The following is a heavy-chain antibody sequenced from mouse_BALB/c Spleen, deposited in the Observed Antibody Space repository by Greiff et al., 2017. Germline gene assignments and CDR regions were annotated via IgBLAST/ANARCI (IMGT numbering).Heavy chain of an antibody. J-gene: IGHJ4*01. Sequence: EVMLVESGGGLVKPGGSLKLSCAASGFTFSDYYMYWVRQTPEKRLEWVATISDGGSYTYYPDSVKGRFNISRDNANNNLYLQMSSLKSEDTAMYYCARAYGYDEMDDWGEGTSVTVSS. D-gene: IGHD2-14*01. CDR3: ARAYGYDEMDD. V-gene: IGHV5-4*02. CDR1: GFTFSDYY. CDR2: ISDGGSYT.